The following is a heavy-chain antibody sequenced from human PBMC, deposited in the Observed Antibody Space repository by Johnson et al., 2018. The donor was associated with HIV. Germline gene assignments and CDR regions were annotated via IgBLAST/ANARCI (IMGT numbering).Heavy chain of an antibody. J-gene: IGHJ3*02. Sequence: VQLVESGGGVVQPGGSLRLSCAASGFTFSSHAIHWVRQAPGKGLEYVSAISSNGGSTCYANSVKGRFTISRDNFKNTLYLQMGGLRADDMAVYYCARRRDRINNWQEPFDIWGQGTVVTVSS. CDR3: ARRRDRINNWQEPFDI. CDR2: ISSNGGST. D-gene: IGHD1-1*01. V-gene: IGHV3-64*01. CDR1: GFTFSSHA.